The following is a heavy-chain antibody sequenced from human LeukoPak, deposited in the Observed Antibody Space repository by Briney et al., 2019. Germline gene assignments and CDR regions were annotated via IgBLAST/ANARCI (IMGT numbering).Heavy chain of an antibody. J-gene: IGHJ3*02. V-gene: IGHV4-39*01. CDR1: GGSISSSSYY. Sequence: SETLSLTCTVSGGSISSSSYYWVWIRQPPGKGLEWIGSIYNGVVTYYNPSLKSRVTISVDTSKNQFSLNLSSVTAADTAVCYCARPFRYCSSTVCYDAFNIWGHGTMVTVSS. D-gene: IGHD2-2*01. CDR2: IYNGVVT. CDR3: ARPFRYCSSTVCYDAFNI.